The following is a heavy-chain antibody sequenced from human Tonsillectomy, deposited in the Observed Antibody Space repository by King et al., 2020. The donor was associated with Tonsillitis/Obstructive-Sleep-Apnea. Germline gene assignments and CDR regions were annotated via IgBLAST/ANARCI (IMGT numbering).Heavy chain of an antibody. Sequence: QLQESGPGLVKPPETLSLTCTISGGSITTYYWSWIRQPPGKGLEWIGYIHYSGITNYNPSFKSRVAISVDTPKNQFSLKPRSVTAADTGLYLCARGHPAFLDSWGPGSLVTVSS. V-gene: IGHV4-59*01. J-gene: IGHJ4*02. CDR2: IHYSGIT. CDR1: GGSITTYY. CDR3: ARGHPAFLDS.